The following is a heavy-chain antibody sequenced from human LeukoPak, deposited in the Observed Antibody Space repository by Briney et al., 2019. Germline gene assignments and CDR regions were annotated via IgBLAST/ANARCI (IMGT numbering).Heavy chain of an antibody. V-gene: IGHV3-23*01. D-gene: IGHD2-21*02. Sequence: GGSLRLSCAASGVTFSTYAMSWVRQAPGKGLEWVSAISGSGGSTYYADSVKGRFTISRDNSKNTLYLQMNSLRAEDTAVYYCAKESIVVVTANTDYWGQGTLVTVSS. CDR2: ISGSGGST. J-gene: IGHJ4*02. CDR1: GVTFSTYA. CDR3: AKESIVVVTANTDY.